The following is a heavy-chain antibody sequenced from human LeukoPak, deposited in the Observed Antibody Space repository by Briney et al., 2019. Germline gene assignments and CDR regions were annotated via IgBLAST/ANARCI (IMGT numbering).Heavy chain of an antibody. CDR3: ARDKYYYDSSGYYEHDAFDI. D-gene: IGHD3-22*01. CDR2: IYYSGST. CDR1: GGSISSYY. Sequence: SETLSLTCTVSGGSISSYYWSWIRQPPGKGLEWIGYIYYSGSTNYNPSLKSRVTISVDTSKNQFSLKLSSVTAADTAVYYCARDKYYYDSSGYYEHDAFDIWGQGTMVTVSS. V-gene: IGHV4-59*01. J-gene: IGHJ3*02.